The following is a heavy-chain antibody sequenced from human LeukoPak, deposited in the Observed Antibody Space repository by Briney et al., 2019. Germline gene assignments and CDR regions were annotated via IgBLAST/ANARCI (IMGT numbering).Heavy chain of an antibody. V-gene: IGHV3-7*01. Sequence: GGSLRLSCAVSGFSFNTYWMTWVRQAPGKGLQWVANIKQDGSEKYYVDSVKGRFTISRDNAKNSLYLQMNSLRAEDTAVYYCAKAPAGSYYKYGFDPWGQGTLVTVSS. J-gene: IGHJ5*02. CDR3: AKAPAGSYYKYGFDP. D-gene: IGHD3-10*01. CDR2: IKQDGSEK. CDR1: GFSFNTYW.